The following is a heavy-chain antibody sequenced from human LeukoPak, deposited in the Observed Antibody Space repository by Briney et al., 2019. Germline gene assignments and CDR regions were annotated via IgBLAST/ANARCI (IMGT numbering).Heavy chain of an antibody. CDR2: ITGGGDIT. D-gene: IGHD6-6*01. V-gene: IGHV3-23*01. CDR1: GFTFSNFA. CDR3: ARDRRPWYFDL. Sequence: GGSLRLSCAASGFTFSNFAGSWVRQAPGKGLEWVSTITGGGDITKYADSVKGRFTISRDDPKNTLYLQMNSLRADDTAVYYCARDRRPWYFDLWGRGTLVTVSS. J-gene: IGHJ2*01.